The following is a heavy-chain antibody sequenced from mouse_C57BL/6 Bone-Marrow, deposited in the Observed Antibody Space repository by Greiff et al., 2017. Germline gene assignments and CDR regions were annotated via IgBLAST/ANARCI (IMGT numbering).Heavy chain of an antibody. CDR2: ITPNNGGT. J-gene: IGHJ1*03. CDR1: GYTFTDYN. V-gene: IGHV1-18*01. D-gene: IGHD2-3*01. CDR3: ARDGYYPPWYFDV. Sequence: EVQLQQSGPELVQPGASVKIPCKASGYTFTDYNMDWVKQSHGKSLEWIGDITPNNGGTIYNQKFKGKATLTVDKSSSTAYMELRSLTSEDTAVYYCARDGYYPPWYFDVWGTGTTVTVSS.